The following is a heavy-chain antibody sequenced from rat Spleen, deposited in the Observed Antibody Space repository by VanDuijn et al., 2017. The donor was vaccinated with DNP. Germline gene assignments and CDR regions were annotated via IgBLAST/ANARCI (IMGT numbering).Heavy chain of an antibody. CDR3: ATQDGYNEGDY. CDR1: GFTFSDYY. D-gene: IGHD1-12*03. J-gene: IGHJ2*01. Sequence: EVQLVESGGGLVQPGRSLKLSCAASGFTFSDYYMAWVRQTPKNGLEWVATISTSGSRTYYPDSVKGRFTISRDNAESSLYLQMNGLKSDDTATYYCATQDGYNEGDYWGQGVMVTVSS. CDR2: ISTSGSRT. V-gene: IGHV5-7*01.